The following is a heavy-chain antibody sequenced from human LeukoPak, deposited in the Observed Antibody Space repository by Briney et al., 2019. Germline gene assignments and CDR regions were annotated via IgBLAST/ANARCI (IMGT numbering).Heavy chain of an antibody. J-gene: IGHJ4*02. Sequence: GGSLRLSCAASGFTFSSYAMSWVRQAPGKGLEWVSSISGSGGSTYYADSVKGRFTISRDNSKNTLYLQMNSLRAEDTAVYYCAKDPQGWNLYYFDYWGQGTLVTVSS. CDR1: GFTFSSYA. D-gene: IGHD1-1*01. CDR2: ISGSGGST. V-gene: IGHV3-23*01. CDR3: AKDPQGWNLYYFDY.